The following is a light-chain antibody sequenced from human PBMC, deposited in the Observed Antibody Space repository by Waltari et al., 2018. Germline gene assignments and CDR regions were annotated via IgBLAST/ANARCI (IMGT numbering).Light chain of an antibody. J-gene: IGLJ2*01. CDR3: ASWDGSLGGVI. CDR1: NYNIGNNF. Sequence: QSVLSQPPSASGTPGQRVTIPCSGSNYNIGNNFGYWYHQLPGTAPKLLIYRNNQRPSGVPDRFSGSKSGTSASLAISGLRSEDEADYYCASWDGSLGGVIFGGGTKLTVL. CDR2: RNN. V-gene: IGLV1-47*01.